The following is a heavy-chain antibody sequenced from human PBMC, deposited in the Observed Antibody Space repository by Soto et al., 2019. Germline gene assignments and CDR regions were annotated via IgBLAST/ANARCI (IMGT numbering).Heavy chain of an antibody. V-gene: IGHV4-31*03. J-gene: IGHJ5*02. Sequence: QVQLQESGPGLVKPSQTLSLTCTVSGGSISSGGYYWSWIRQHPGKGLEWIGYIYYSGSTYYNPSLKSRVTISVDTSKNQFSLKLSSVTAAVTAVYYCARAAGTRLYNWFDPWGQGTLVTVSS. CDR2: IYYSGST. CDR1: GGSISSGGYY. D-gene: IGHD1-1*01. CDR3: ARAAGTRLYNWFDP.